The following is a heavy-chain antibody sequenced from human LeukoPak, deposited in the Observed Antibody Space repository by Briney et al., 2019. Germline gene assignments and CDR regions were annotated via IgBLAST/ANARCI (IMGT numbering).Heavy chain of an antibody. D-gene: IGHD1-1*01. V-gene: IGHV1-69*13. Sequence: SVTVSCKASRGTFSSYAIRWVRQAPGQGLEWMGGIIPIFGTANYAQKFQGRVTITADESTSTAYMELSSLRSEDTAVYYCARAYNWNDGGIDYWGQGTLVTVSS. CDR1: RGTFSSYA. J-gene: IGHJ4*02. CDR2: IIPIFGTA. CDR3: ARAYNWNDGGIDY.